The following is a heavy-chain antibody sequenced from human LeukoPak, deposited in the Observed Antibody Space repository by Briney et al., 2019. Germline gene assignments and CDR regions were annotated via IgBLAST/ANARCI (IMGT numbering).Heavy chain of an antibody. CDR3: ARAPIVVVPAAILRWFDP. V-gene: IGHV1-8*01. CDR1: GYTFTSYD. J-gene: IGHJ5*02. D-gene: IGHD2-2*02. CDR2: MNPNSGNT. Sequence: ASVKVSCKASGYTFTSYDINWVRQATGQGLEWRGWMNPNSGNTGYAQKFQGRVTMTRNTSISTAYMELSRLRSEDTAVCYCARAPIVVVPAAILRWFDPWGQGTLVTVSS.